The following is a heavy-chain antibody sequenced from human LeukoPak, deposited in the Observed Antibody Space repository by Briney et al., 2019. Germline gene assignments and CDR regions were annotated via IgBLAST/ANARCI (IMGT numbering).Heavy chain of an antibody. CDR1: GFPFSDYY. D-gene: IGHD6-13*01. V-gene: IGHV3-23*01. J-gene: IGHJ4*02. CDR3: ANQPGIAAAFNY. CDR2: ISGSGGST. Sequence: GGSLRLSCAASGFPFSDYYMSWIRQAPGKGLEWVSAISGSGGSTYYADSVKGRFTISRDNSKNTLYLQMNSLRAEDTAVYYCANQPGIAAAFNYWGQGTLVTVSS.